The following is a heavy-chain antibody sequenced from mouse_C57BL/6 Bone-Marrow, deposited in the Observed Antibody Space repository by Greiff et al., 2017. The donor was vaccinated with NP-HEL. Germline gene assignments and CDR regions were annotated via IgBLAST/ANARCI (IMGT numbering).Heavy chain of an antibody. CDR1: GYTFTGYW. Sequence: VQLQQSGAELMKPGASVKLSCKATGYTFTGYWLEWVKQRPGHGLEWIGEILPGSGSPNYNEKFKGKATLIAAKSSSTAYMELRSLTSEDSAVYFCARGDGNYVYAMDYWGKGTSVTVSS. D-gene: IGHD2-1*01. CDR2: ILPGSGSP. V-gene: IGHV1-9*01. CDR3: ARGDGNYVYAMDY. J-gene: IGHJ4*01.